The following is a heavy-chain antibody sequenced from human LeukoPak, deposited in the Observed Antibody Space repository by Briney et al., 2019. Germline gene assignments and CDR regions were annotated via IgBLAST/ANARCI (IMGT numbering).Heavy chain of an antibody. CDR2: IYPGDSDT. D-gene: IGHD6-19*01. CDR1: GYSFTSYW. J-gene: IGHJ5*02. Sequence: KHGESLKISCKGSGYSFTSYWIGWVRQMPGKGLEWMGIIYPGDSDTRYSPSFQGQDTISADKSISTAYLQWSSLKASDTAMYYCARSSYSSGWYPNWFDPWGQGTLVTVSS. CDR3: ARSSYSSGWYPNWFDP. V-gene: IGHV5-51*01.